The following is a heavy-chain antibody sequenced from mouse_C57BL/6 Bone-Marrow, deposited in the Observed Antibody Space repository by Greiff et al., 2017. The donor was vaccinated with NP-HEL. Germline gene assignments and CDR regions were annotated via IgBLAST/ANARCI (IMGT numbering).Heavy chain of an antibody. CDR3: ARTAQALAY. CDR2: IYPSDSET. CDR1: GYTFTSYW. J-gene: IGHJ3*01. V-gene: IGHV1-61*01. D-gene: IGHD3-2*02. Sequence: QVHVKQPGAELVRPGSSVKLSCKASGYTFTSYWMDWVKQRPGQGLEWIGNIYPSDSETHYNQKFKDKATLTVDKSSSTAYMQLSSLTSEDSAVYYCARTAQALAYWGQGTLVTVSA.